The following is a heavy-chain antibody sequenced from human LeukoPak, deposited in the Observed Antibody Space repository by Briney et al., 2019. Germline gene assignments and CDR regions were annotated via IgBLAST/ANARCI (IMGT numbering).Heavy chain of an antibody. D-gene: IGHD3-10*01. CDR3: ASNPGRGDWFDP. CDR1: GFTLSSFA. CDR2: ISDSGDAT. J-gene: IGHJ5*02. V-gene: IGHV3-23*01. Sequence: PGGSLGLSCAASGFTLSSFAMSWVRQAPGKGLEWVSAISDSGDATHLADSVKGRFTISRDNSKNTLYLHMNSLRAEDTAVYYCASNPGRGDWFDPWGQGTLVTVSS.